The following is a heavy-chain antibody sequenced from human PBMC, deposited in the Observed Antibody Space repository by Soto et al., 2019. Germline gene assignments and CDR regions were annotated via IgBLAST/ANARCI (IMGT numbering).Heavy chain of an antibody. CDR2: LYWDDDK. D-gene: IGHD2-21*01. CDR3: VQTRCVVDCLEIYSSHAYYGWDV. CDR1: GLSLRTTGVG. J-gene: IGHJ6*02. Sequence: QITLKESGPTLVKPTQTLTLTCTVSGLSLRTTGVGVGWVRQPPGKALEWLALLYWDDDKRYSPSLKSRLTTTKDTAERQVFLTMTNRETVDTATYYCVQTRCVVDCLEIYSSHAYYGWDVWAKGPRSPSP. V-gene: IGHV2-5*02.